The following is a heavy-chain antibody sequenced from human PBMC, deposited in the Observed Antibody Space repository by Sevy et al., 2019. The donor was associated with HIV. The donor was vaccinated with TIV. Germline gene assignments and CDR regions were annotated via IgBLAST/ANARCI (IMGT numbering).Heavy chain of an antibody. J-gene: IGHJ6*02. CDR3: TRRNYNYYDSSASPLMDV. D-gene: IGHD3-22*01. CDR1: GFTFSSYG. Sequence: GGSLRLSCAASGFTFSSYGMHWVRRASGRGLEWVGRLRSKAKNYATAYAASVKGRFTISRDDSKNTAYLQMNGLKTEDTAVYYCTRRNYNYYDSSASPLMDVWGQGTTVTVSS. V-gene: IGHV3-73*01. CDR2: LRSKAKNYAT.